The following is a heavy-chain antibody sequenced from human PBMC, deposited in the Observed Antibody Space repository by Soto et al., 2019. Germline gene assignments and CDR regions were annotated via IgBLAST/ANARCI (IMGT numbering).Heavy chain of an antibody. CDR1: GYTFSTYG. D-gene: IGHD3-3*01. J-gene: IGHJ5*02. CDR2: ISYDGSNK. Sequence: GGSLRLSCAASGYTFSTYGMHWVRQASGKGLEWVAVISYDGSNKYYADSVKGRFTISRDNSKNTLYLQMNSLRAEDTAVYYCAKGPDVYDFWSGYYNNWFDPWGQGTLVTVSS. CDR3: AKGPDVYDFWSGYYNNWFDP. V-gene: IGHV3-30*18.